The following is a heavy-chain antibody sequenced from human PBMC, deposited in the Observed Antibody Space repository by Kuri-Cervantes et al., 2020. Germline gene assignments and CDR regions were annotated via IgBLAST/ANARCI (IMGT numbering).Heavy chain of an antibody. CDR3: ARDRYSGYDYRNYYYYGMDV. CDR1: GFTFSSYW. V-gene: IGHV3-7*01. J-gene: IGHJ6*02. CDR2: IKQDGSEK. Sequence: ETLSLTCAASGFTFSSYWMSWVRQAPGKGLEWVANIKQDGSEKYYVDSVKGRFTISRDNAKNSLYLQMNSLRAEDTAVYYCARDRYSGYDYRNYYYYGMDVWGQGTTVTVSS. D-gene: IGHD5-12*01.